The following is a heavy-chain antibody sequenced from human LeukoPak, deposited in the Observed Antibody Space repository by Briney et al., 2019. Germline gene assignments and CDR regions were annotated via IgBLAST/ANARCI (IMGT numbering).Heavy chain of an antibody. V-gene: IGHV4-31*03. J-gene: IGHJ4*02. CDR2: IYYSGST. CDR3: ARSELSSRYYFDY. D-gene: IGHD5/OR15-5a*01. CDR1: GGSISGGGYY. Sequence: SETLSLTCTVSGGSISGGGYYWSWIRQHPGKGLEWIGYIYYSGSTYYNPSLKSRVTISVDTSKNQFSLKLSSVTAADTAVYYCARSELSSRYYFDYWGQGTLVTVSS.